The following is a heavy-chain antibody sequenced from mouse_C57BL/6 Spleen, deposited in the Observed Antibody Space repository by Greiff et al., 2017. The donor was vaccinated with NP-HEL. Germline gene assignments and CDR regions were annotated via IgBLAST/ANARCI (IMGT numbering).Heavy chain of an antibody. CDR2: FYPRDGST. J-gene: IGHJ2*01. CDR3: ARTDYDFGEDHFDY. V-gene: IGHV1-78*01. CDR1: GYTFTAHT. Sequence: VQLQESDAELVKPGASVQISCKVSGYTFTAHTFHWLMQRPEQGLEWIGYFYPRDGSTKYNAQFKGKATLTADKSSSTAYMQLNRLTSEDSALYFCARTDYDFGEDHFDYWGQGTTLTVSS. D-gene: IGHD2-4*01.